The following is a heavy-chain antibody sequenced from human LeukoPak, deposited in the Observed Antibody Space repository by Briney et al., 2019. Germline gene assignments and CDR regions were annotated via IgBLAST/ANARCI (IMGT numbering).Heavy chain of an antibody. CDR3: ARVPHYYYYYMDV. Sequence: SETLSLTCAVSGGSISSGSYYWSWIRQPARKGLEWIGRIYTSGSTNYNPSLKSRVTISVDTSKNQFSLKLSSVTAADTAVYYCARVPHYYYYYMDVWGKGTTVTVSS. CDR1: GGSISSGSYY. CDR2: IYTSGST. V-gene: IGHV4-61*02. J-gene: IGHJ6*03.